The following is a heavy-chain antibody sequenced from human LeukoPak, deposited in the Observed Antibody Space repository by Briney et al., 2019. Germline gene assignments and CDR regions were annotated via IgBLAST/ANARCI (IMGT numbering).Heavy chain of an antibody. J-gene: IGHJ5*02. D-gene: IGHD4-17*01. V-gene: IGHV3-21*01. CDR1: GFTFSSYS. CDR2: ISSSSSNI. Sequence: GGSLRLSCAASGFTFSSYSMNWVRQAPGKGLEWVSSISSSSSNIYYADSVKGRFTISRDNAKNSLYLQMNSLRAEDTAVYYCAREQDYGITNWFDPWGQGTLVTVSS. CDR3: AREQDYGITNWFDP.